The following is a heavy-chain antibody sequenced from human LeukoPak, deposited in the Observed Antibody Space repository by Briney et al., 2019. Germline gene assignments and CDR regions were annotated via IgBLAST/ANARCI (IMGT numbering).Heavy chain of an antibody. CDR1: GFTFNTYE. CDR2: ISSRGSMI. Sequence: PGGSLRLSCAASGFTFNTYEMHCVRQAPGKGLEWVSYISSRGSMIYYADSVKGRFTISRDNAKNSLYLHMKSLRAEDTAVYFCARPLSGWSAFDIWGRGTMVTVSS. CDR3: ARPLSGWSAFDI. V-gene: IGHV3-48*03. J-gene: IGHJ3*02. D-gene: IGHD6-19*01.